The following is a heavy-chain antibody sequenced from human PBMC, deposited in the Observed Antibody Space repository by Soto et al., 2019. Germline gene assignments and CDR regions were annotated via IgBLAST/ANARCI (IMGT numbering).Heavy chain of an antibody. J-gene: IGHJ4*02. D-gene: IGHD6-19*01. CDR1: GYTFTSYA. V-gene: IGHV1-3*01. CDR2: INAGNGNT. CDR3: ARSAGVAVATRRVFDY. Sequence: ASVKVSCKASGYTFTSYAMHWVRQAPGQRLEWMGWINAGNGNTKYSQKFQGRVTITRDTSASTAYMELSSLRSEDTAVYYCARSAGVAVATRRVFDYWGQGTLVTVSS.